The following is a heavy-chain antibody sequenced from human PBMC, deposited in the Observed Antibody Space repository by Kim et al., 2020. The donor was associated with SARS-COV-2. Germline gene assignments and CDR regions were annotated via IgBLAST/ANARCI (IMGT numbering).Heavy chain of an antibody. D-gene: IGHD6-19*01. CDR2: IWGDGSST. CDR3: ARDWEDSSGWWSRRRKSPTGGMDV. Sequence: GGSLRLSCAASGFTFSSYGMNWVRQAPGKGLEWVAGIWGDGSSTYYADSVKGRFTISRDNSKNTLYLQMNSLRAEDTTVYYCARDWEDSSGWWSRRRKSPTGGMDVRGQGTTVTVSS. V-gene: IGHV3-33*08. CDR1: GFTFSSYG. J-gene: IGHJ6*02.